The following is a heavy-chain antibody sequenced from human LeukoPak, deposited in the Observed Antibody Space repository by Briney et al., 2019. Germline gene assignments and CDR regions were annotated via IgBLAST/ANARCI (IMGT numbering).Heavy chain of an antibody. CDR2: ISSSSSYI. J-gene: IGHJ5*02. Sequence: GGSLRLSCAASGFTFSGYSMNWVRQAPGKGLEWVSSISSSSSYIYYADSVKGRFTISRDNAKNSLYLQMNSLRAEDTAVYYCARAARYCSGGSCYSWFDPWGQGTLVTVSS. CDR1: GFTFSGYS. D-gene: IGHD2-15*01. V-gene: IGHV3-21*01. CDR3: ARAARYCSGGSCYSWFDP.